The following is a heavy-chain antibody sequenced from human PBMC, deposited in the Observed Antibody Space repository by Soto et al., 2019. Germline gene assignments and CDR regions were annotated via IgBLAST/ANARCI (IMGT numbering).Heavy chain of an antibody. D-gene: IGHD5-12*01. Sequence: ASVKVSCKASGYTFTSYAMHWVRQAPGQRLEWMGWINAGNGNTKYSQKFQGRVTMTRNTSISTAYMELSSLRSEDTAVYYCAAVGYSGYDPDFDYWGQGTLVTVSS. J-gene: IGHJ4*02. CDR1: GYTFTSYA. CDR2: INAGNGNT. V-gene: IGHV1-3*01. CDR3: AAVGYSGYDPDFDY.